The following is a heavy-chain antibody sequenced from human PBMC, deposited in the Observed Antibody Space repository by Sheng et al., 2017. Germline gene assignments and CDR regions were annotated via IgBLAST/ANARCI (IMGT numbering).Heavy chain of an antibody. V-gene: IGHV3-23*04. Sequence: EVNLVKSGGGLVQPGGSLRLSCVASGFRFSSYAMSWVRQAPGKGLEWVSSISGSGGSKYYADSVQGRFTVSRDNAENTLYLQMNSLRVEDTAVYFCARDGSTSCDSGTCYLEAWGQGTLVTVSS. CDR1: GFRFSSYA. J-gene: IGHJ4*02. CDR2: ISGSGGSK. D-gene: IGHD1-1*01. CDR3: ARDGSTSCDSGTCYLEA.